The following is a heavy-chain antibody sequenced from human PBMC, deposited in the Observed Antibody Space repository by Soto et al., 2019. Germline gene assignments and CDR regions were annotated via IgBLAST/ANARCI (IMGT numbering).Heavy chain of an antibody. CDR2: IIPIFGTA. D-gene: IGHD5-18*01. J-gene: IGHJ5*02. Sequence: QVQLVQSGAEVKQPGSSVKVSCKASGGTFSSYAISWVRQAPGQGLEWMGGIIPIFGTANYAQKFQGRVTITADESTSTAYMELSSLRSEDTDVYYCARALIWKTWIQLMVPFDPWGQGTLVTVSS. CDR3: ARALIWKTWIQLMVPFDP. CDR1: GGTFSSYA. V-gene: IGHV1-69*12.